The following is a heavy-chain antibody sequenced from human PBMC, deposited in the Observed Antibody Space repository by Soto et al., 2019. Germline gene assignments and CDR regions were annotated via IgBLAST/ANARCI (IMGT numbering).Heavy chain of an antibody. CDR2: IKTKNDGETT. V-gene: IGHV3-15*01. D-gene: IGHD3-10*01. CDR3: TREWWGDLA. J-gene: IGHJ4*02. CDR1: GITINTAW. Sequence: EGQLVESGGGLVKPGESLRLSCEVSGITINTAWMSWVRQAPGKGLEWVGRIKTKNDGETTEFAAAVDGRFSISRDDSRNTIYLQMNSLSTADTAVYYFTREWWGDLAWGQGRLVTVSS.